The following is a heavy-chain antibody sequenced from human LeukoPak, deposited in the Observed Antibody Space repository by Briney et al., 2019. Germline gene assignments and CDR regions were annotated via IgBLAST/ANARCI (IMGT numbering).Heavy chain of an antibody. V-gene: IGHV3-21*01. CDR1: GFTFSNAW. Sequence: GGSLRLSCAASGFTFSNAWMSWVRQAPGKGLEWVSSISSSSSYIYYADSVRGRFTVSRDDSENTLYLQMNSLGTEDTAVYYCAKGGDGKIPFDNWGQGTQVTVSS. J-gene: IGHJ4*02. CDR2: ISSSSSYI. CDR3: AKGGDGKIPFDN. D-gene: IGHD5-24*01.